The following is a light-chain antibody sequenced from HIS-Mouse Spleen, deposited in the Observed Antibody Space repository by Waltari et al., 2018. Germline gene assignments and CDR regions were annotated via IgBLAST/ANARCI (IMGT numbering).Light chain of an antibody. Sequence: QSALPQPPSVSGSPGQSATLSCTGTRSDVGSYYRVYRYQQPPGTAPKLRIYEVSNRPSGVTDRFSGSKSGNTASLTISGLQAEDEADYYCSLYTSSSTWGFGGGTKLTVL. CDR2: EVS. CDR3: SLYTSSSTWG. V-gene: IGLV2-18*01. CDR1: RSDVGSYYR. J-gene: IGLJ3*02.